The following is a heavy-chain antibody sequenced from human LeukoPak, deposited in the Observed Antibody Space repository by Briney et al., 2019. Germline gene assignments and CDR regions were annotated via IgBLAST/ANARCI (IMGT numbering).Heavy chain of an antibody. D-gene: IGHD5-18*01. CDR2: YRGSGGSA. CDR1: GFNFNIYG. V-gene: IGHV3-23*01. J-gene: IGHJ4*02. CDR3: AKLRGPSYGHYYFDY. Sequence: PGGSLRLSCAASGFNFNIYGMSWVRQAPGKGLEWVGYRGSGGSAYYADSVKGRFTVSRDNSKNTLYLQMGSLRAEDTAIYYCAKLRGPSYGHYYFDYWGQGTLVTVSS.